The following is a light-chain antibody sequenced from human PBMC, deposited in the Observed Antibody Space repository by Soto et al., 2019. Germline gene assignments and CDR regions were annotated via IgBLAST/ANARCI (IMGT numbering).Light chain of an antibody. CDR2: KAS. J-gene: IGKJ1*01. Sequence: DIQMTQAPSTLSASVGDRVTITCRARQSISSWLAWYQQKPGKAPKLLIYKASSLESGVPSRFRGSGSGTEFTLTISSLQPDDFATYYCQQYNSYRRTFGQGTKVQIQ. CDR3: QQYNSYRRT. V-gene: IGKV1-5*03. CDR1: QSISSW.